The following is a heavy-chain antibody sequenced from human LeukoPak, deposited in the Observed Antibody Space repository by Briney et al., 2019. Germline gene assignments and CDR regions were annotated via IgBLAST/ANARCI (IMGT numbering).Heavy chain of an antibody. CDR2: IHTGGST. D-gene: IGHD4-17*01. V-gene: IGHV4-4*07. CDR1: GDTINDYY. CDR3: ARPFYGDYAFDY. Sequence: SETLSLTCTVSGDTINDYYWSWIRQPAGKGLEWIGLIHTGGSTNYSPSLKSRVTMSIDTSKNQVSLNVTSVTAADTAVYFCARPFYGDYAFDYWGPGTLVTVSS. J-gene: IGHJ4*02.